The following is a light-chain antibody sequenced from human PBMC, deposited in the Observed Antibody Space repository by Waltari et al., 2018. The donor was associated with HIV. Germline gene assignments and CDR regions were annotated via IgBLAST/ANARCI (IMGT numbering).Light chain of an antibody. CDR2: STN. CDR1: SGTVSASYY. J-gene: IGLJ3*02. V-gene: IGLV8-61*01. CDR3: VLYMGSGIWV. Sequence: QTVVTQEPSFSVSPGGTVTLTCGLSSGTVSASYYPSRYQQTPGQAPRTLIYSTNTRSSGVPDRFSCSILGNKAALTITGAQADDESDYYCVLYMGSGIWVFGGGTKLTVL.